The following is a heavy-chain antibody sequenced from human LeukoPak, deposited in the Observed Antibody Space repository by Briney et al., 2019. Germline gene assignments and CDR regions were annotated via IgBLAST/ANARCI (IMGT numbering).Heavy chain of an antibody. Sequence: ASVKVSCTASGYTFSGYYIHWVRQAPGQGLEWMGWINPNSGGANYAQKFQGRVTMTRDTSISTVYMELTRLRSDDTAMYYCAKSTNWGSISDGFDIWGQGTMVTVAS. CDR1: GYTFSGYY. D-gene: IGHD7-27*01. J-gene: IGHJ3*02. CDR3: AKSTNWGSISDGFDI. V-gene: IGHV1-2*02. CDR2: INPNSGGA.